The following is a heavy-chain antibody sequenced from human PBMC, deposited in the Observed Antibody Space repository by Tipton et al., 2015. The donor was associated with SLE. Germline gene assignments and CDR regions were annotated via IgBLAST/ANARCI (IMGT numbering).Heavy chain of an antibody. CDR3: ARESDQLWSREDTFDI. CDR2: IYTSGST. D-gene: IGHD5-18*01. Sequence: TLSLTCTVSGGSISSGSYYWSWIRQPAGKGLEWIVYIYTSGSTNYNPSLKSRVTISVDKSKNQFSLKLSSVTAADTAVYYCARESDQLWSREDTFDIWGQVRMVNVPS. V-gene: IGHV4-61*09. J-gene: IGHJ3*02. CDR1: GGSISSGSYY.